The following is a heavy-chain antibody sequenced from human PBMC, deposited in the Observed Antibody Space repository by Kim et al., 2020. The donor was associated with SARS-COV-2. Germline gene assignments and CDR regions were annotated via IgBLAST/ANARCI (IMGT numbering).Heavy chain of an antibody. CDR3: AREGLWFGELDWFDP. Sequence: SETLSLTCTVSGGSISSSSYYWGWIRQPPGKGLEWIGSIYYSGSTYYNPSLKSRVIISVDTSKNQFSLKLSSVTAADTAVYYCAREGLWFGELDWFDPWGQGTLVTVSS. J-gene: IGHJ5*02. CDR1: GGSISSSSYY. D-gene: IGHD3-10*01. V-gene: IGHV4-39*07. CDR2: IYYSGST.